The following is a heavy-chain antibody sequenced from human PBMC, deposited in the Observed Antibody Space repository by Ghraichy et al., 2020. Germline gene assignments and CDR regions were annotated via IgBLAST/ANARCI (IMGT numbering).Heavy chain of an antibody. J-gene: IGHJ6*02. V-gene: IGHV4-38-2*01. D-gene: IGHD3-3*01. CDR1: GYFISSGYY. CDR3: AKGVGTSIHYGMDV. Sequence: SETLSLTCAVSGYFISSGYYWGWIRQPPGKGLEWIGSIYHSGSTYYNRSLKSRVTISVDTPKNQFSLKVTSVTAADTAVYFCAKGVGTSIHYGMDVWGQGTSVTVSS. CDR2: IYHSGST.